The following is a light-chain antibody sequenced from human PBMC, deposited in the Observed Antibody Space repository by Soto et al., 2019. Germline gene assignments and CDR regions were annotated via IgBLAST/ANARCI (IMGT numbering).Light chain of an antibody. CDR1: QSISSW. J-gene: IGKJ4*01. Sequence: DIQMTQSPSTLSASVGDRVTVTCRASQSISSWLAWYQQKPGKAPKLLIYKASSLESGVPSRFSGSGSGTEFTLTISSLQPDDFATYYCQQYNSYSLTFGGGTKVEIK. V-gene: IGKV1-5*03. CDR2: KAS. CDR3: QQYNSYSLT.